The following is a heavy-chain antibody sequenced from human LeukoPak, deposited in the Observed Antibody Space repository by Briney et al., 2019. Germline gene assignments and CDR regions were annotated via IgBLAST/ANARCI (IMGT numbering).Heavy chain of an antibody. Sequence: SETLSLTCTVSGGSIGSHYWNWIRQPPGKGLEWIGYINYSGYTNYNPSLKSRVTISVDTSKNQFSLKLSSVTAADTAVYYCARTGGYCSSTSCYTPKAYYMDVWGKGTTVTISS. CDR3: ARTGGYCSSTSCYTPKAYYMDV. D-gene: IGHD2-2*02. CDR1: GGSIGSHY. J-gene: IGHJ6*03. CDR2: INYSGYT. V-gene: IGHV4-59*11.